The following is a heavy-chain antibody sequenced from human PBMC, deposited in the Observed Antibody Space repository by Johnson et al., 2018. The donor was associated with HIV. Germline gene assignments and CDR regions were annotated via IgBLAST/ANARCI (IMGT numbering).Heavy chain of an antibody. Sequence: VQLVESGGGMVQPGGSLRLSCAASGLTVSTNYMSWVRQAPGRGLEWVSVVYSDGNTYYADSVKGRFTISRDNSKNTLSLQMNSLRAEDTSGYYCARDRGYGSSSANAFDIWGQGTMVTVSS. J-gene: IGHJ3*02. CDR2: VYSDGNT. CDR1: GLTVSTNY. CDR3: ARDRGYGSSSANAFDI. V-gene: IGHV3-66*01. D-gene: IGHD6-6*01.